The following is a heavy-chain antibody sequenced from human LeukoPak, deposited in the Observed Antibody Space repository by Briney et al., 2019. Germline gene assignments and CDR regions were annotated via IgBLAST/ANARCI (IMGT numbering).Heavy chain of an antibody. Sequence: GGSLRLSCAASGFTFSIHWMSWVRQAPGKGLEWVGFIRSKAYGGTTEYAASVKGRFTISRDDSKSIAYLQMNSLKTEDTAVYYCTSGYCSGGSCYLVYDYWGQGTLVTVSS. V-gene: IGHV3-49*04. CDR2: IRSKAYGGTT. CDR3: TSGYCSGGSCYLVYDY. D-gene: IGHD2-15*01. CDR1: GFTFSIHW. J-gene: IGHJ4*02.